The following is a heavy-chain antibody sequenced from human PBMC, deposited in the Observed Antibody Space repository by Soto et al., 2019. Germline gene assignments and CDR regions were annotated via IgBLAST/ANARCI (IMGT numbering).Heavy chain of an antibody. CDR1: RDSVSSNSAA. Sequence: PSQTLSLTFAISRDSVSSNSAAWNVIRQSPSRGLEWLGRTYYRSKWYNDYAVSVKSRMTIKPDTSKNQFSRQLNSVTPEDTAVYYCARAGGLELFDYWGQGTQVTVSS. J-gene: IGHJ4*02. CDR3: ARAGGLELFDY. CDR2: TYYRSKWYN. D-gene: IGHD1-7*01. V-gene: IGHV6-1*01.